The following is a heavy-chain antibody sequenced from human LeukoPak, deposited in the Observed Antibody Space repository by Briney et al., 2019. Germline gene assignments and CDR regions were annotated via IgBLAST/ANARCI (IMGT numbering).Heavy chain of an antibody. CDR2: LYRDGTR. Sequence: GGSLRLSCVVSGFTVSGNYMSWVRQAPGKGLEWVSVLYRDGTRYYADSVKGRFTISRDNSKNTLYLQMNSLRAEDTAVYYCARDYDSVSKYYFDYWGQGTLVTVSS. J-gene: IGHJ4*02. V-gene: IGHV3-53*01. D-gene: IGHD3-3*01. CDR3: ARDYDSVSKYYFDY. CDR1: GFTVSGNY.